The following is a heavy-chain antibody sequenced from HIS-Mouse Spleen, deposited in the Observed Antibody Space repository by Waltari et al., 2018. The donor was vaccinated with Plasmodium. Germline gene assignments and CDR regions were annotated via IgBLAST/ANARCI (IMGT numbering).Heavy chain of an antibody. J-gene: IGHJ3*02. D-gene: IGHD3-22*01. Sequence: QLQLQESGPGLVKPSETLSLTCTVSGGSISSSSYYWGWIRQPPGKGLEWIGSIYYSGSTYSNPSLKSRVTISVDTSKNQFSLKLSSVTAADTAVYYCARGEYYYDSSGAFDIWGQGTMVTVSS. CDR1: GGSISSSSYY. CDR2: IYYSGST. V-gene: IGHV4-39*07. CDR3: ARGEYYYDSSGAFDI.